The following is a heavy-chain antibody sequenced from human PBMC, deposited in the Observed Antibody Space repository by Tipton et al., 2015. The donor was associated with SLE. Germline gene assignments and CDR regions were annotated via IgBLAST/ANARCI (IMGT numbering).Heavy chain of an antibody. CDR2: IYYSGST. J-gene: IGHJ4*02. CDR3: ARAGSVAGTKYFDY. Sequence: TLSLTCAVYGGSFSSYYWSWIRQPPGKGLEWIGYIYYSGSTNYNPSLKSRVTISVDTSKNQFSLKLISVTAADTAVYYCARAGSVAGTKYFDYWGQGTLVTVSS. CDR1: GGSFSSYY. V-gene: IGHV4-59*01. D-gene: IGHD6-19*01.